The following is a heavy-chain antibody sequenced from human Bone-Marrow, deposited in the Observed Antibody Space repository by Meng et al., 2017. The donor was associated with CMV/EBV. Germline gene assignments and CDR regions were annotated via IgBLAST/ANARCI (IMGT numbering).Heavy chain of an antibody. V-gene: IGHV4-59*01. Sequence: SETLSLTCTVSGGSISSYYWTWIRQPPGKRLEWIGYISYSGSTNYNSSLKNRVTISVDTSENQLSMKLSSVTAGDTAMYYCTRGQLEHTTYNDYTMHVWGQGTTVTVSS. CDR3: TRGQLEHTTYNDYTMHV. CDR1: GGSISSYY. J-gene: IGHJ6*02. CDR2: ISYSGST. D-gene: IGHD1-1*01.